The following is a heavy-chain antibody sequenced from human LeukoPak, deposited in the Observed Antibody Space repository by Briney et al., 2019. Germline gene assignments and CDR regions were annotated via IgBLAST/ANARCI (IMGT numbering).Heavy chain of an antibody. CDR2: ISPYNGNT. V-gene: IGHV1-18*01. D-gene: IGHD3-10*01. J-gene: IGHJ5*02. CDR1: GYTFTNYA. Sequence: GASVKVSCKASGYTFTNYAISWVRQAPGQGLEWMGWISPYNGNTNYAQKLQGRVTMTTDTSTSTAYMELRSLRSDDTAVYYCARELGERSYYGSGSFSFDPWGQGTLVTVSS. CDR3: ARELGERSYYGSGSFSFDP.